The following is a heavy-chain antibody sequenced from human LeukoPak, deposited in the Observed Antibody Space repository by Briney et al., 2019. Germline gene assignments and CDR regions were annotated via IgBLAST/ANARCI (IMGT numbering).Heavy chain of an antibody. V-gene: IGHV4-39*01. Sequence: SETLSLTCTVSGGSISSSSYYWGWIRQPPGKGLEWIGSIYYSGSTYYNPSLKSRVTISVDTSKNQFPLKLSSVTAADTAVYYCARSRMVADTDYWGQGTLVTVSS. CDR3: ARSRMVADTDY. CDR1: GGSISSSSYY. D-gene: IGHD4/OR15-4a*01. CDR2: IYYSGST. J-gene: IGHJ4*02.